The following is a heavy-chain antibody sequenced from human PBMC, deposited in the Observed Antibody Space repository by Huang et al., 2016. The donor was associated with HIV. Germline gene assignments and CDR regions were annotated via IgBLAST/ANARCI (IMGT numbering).Heavy chain of an antibody. Sequence: ITLKESGPSLVKPTQNLTLTCTFSGFSLSTSGVAVGWTLQPPGKALEWLGNISGYEDRRYNPTQKSRPAITKDTSNNQVVLTLTNVDDVETGTYYCAARRVVHYHPTDYRSSVEAFDVWGQGALVSVSS. CDR3: AARRVVHYHPTDYRSSVEAFDV. CDR1: GFSLSTSGVA. CDR2: ISGYEDR. D-gene: IGHD6-13*01. J-gene: IGHJ3*01. V-gene: IGHV2-5*01.